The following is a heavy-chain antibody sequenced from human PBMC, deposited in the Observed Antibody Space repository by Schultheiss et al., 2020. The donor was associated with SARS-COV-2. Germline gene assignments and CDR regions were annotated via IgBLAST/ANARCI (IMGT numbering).Heavy chain of an antibody. CDR3: ARGACSGGSCYLYYFDY. CDR2: INHSGST. D-gene: IGHD2-15*01. J-gene: IGHJ4*02. V-gene: IGHV4-61*01. Sequence: SETLSLTCTVSGGSVNGGSYYWTWIRQPPGKGLEWIGEINHSGSTNYNPSLKSRVTISVDTSKNQFSLKLSSVTAADTAVYYCARGACSGGSCYLYYFDYWGQGTLVTVSS. CDR1: GGSVNGGSYY.